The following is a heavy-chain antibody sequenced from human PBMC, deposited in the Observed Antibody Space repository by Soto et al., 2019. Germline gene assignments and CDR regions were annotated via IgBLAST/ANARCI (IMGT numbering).Heavy chain of an antibody. CDR1: GFTFSTYA. V-gene: IGHV3-23*01. CDR2: ITDSGTDT. D-gene: IGHD3-9*01. CDR3: AKTETFNGYYNAFDY. J-gene: IGHJ4*02. Sequence: GGSLRLSCVASGFTFSTYAMNWVRQAPGKGLDWVSLITDSGTDTYYADSVKGRFSISRDNSNRVVYLQMGSLTAGDTAVYYCAKTETFNGYYNAFDYWGQGTRVTVSS.